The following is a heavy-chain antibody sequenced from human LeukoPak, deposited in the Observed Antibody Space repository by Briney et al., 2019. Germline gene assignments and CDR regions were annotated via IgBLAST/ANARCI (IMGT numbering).Heavy chain of an antibody. J-gene: IGHJ4*02. CDR3: AKPRSNGSLAIDY. D-gene: IGHD6-19*01. CDR1: GFTFSSYG. V-gene: IGHV3-30*18. CDR2: ISYDGSNK. Sequence: GRSLRLSCAASGFTFSSYGMHWVRQAPGKGLEWVAVISYDGSNKYYADSVKGRFTISRDNSKNTLYLQMNSLRAEDTAVYYCAKPRSNGSLAIDYWGQGTLVTVSS.